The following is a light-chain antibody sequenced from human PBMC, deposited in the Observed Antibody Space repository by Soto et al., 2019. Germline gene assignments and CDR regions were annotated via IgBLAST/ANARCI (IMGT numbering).Light chain of an antibody. CDR3: TSYTRNSAIRV. Sequence: QSALTQPASVSGSPGQSITISCTGTSSDVGSYDYVSWYQQHPGKAPKLMIYGVSNRPSGVSNRFSGSKSGNTASLTISGLQAEDEADYYCTSYTRNSAIRVFGGGTKLTVL. V-gene: IGLV2-14*01. CDR2: GVS. CDR1: SSDVGSYDY. J-gene: IGLJ3*02.